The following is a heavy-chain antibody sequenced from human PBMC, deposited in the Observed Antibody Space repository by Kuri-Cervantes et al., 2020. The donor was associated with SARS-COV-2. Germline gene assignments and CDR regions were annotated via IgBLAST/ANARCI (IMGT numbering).Heavy chain of an antibody. D-gene: IGHD1-26*01. J-gene: IGHJ6*02. CDR2: ISGSGGST. CDR1: GFTFSSYA. CDR3: AKDGGSYSFSSAYGMDV. V-gene: IGHV3-23*01. Sequence: ETLSLTCAASGFTFSSYAMSWVRQAPGKGLEWVSAISGSGGSTYYADSVKDRFTISRDNSKNTLYLQMNSLRAEDTAVYYCAKDGGSYSFSSAYGMDVWGQGTTVTVSS.